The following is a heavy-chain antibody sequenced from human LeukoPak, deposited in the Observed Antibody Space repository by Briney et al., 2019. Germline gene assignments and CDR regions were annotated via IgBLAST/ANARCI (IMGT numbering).Heavy chain of an antibody. CDR3: ARGPMVRDIWYCFYF. V-gene: IGHV3-23*01. J-gene: IGHJ4*02. Sequence: SGGSLTLSCAASGFTFSNYAMTWVRQAPGQGLEWVSAISGSGGATYYADSVKGRFTVSRDNSKNTLYLQMNSLRAEDTAVYYCARGPMVRDIWYCFYFWGQGTLDTVSS. CDR1: GFTFSNYA. CDR2: ISGSGGAT. D-gene: IGHD3-10*01.